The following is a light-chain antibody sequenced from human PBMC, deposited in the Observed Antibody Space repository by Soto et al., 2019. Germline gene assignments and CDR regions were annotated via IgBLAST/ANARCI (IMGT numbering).Light chain of an antibody. J-gene: IGKJ3*01. Sequence: EIVLTQSPGTLSLSPGERATLSCRASQTVTSSYLAWYQQKPGQAPRLLIYGASSRATGIPDRFSGSGSGTDFTLTISRLEPDDFAVYYCQHYGISPFTFGPGTKVEFK. CDR3: QHYGISPFT. CDR2: GAS. V-gene: IGKV3-20*01. CDR1: QTVTSSY.